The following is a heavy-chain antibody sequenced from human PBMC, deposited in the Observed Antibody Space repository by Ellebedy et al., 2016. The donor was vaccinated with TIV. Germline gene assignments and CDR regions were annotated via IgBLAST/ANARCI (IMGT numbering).Heavy chain of an antibody. V-gene: IGHV1-2*02. CDR2: IYADSGGT. CDR3: ARGRYDGSGTPFDY. CDR1: GYTFTAYY. Sequence: AASVKVSCKASGYTFTAYYIHWARQAPGQGLEWMGWIYADSGGTNYAQKFQGRVTMTRDTSIKTVYMELSSLRSDDTAIYYGARGRYDGSGTPFDYWGQGILVTVSS. D-gene: IGHD3-22*01. J-gene: IGHJ4*02.